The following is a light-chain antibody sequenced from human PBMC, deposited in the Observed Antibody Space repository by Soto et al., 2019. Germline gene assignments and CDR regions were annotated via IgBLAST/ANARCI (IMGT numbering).Light chain of an antibody. CDR2: KAS. J-gene: IGKJ5*01. Sequence: DIQMTQSPSTLSASVGDRVTITCRASQSINSWLAWYQQKPGKAPKLLIYKASSLESGVPSRFSGSGSGTEFTLTISSLQPDDSVAYYYQPYETYPITFGQGTRLEIK. CDR1: QSINSW. V-gene: IGKV1-5*03. CDR3: QPYETYPIT.